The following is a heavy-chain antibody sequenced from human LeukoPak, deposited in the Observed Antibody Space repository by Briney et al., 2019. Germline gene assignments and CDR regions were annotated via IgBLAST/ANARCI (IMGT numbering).Heavy chain of an antibody. D-gene: IGHD2-15*01. CDR2: IYYTGST. CDR1: GDSITNYF. V-gene: IGHV4-59*01. J-gene: IGHJ4*02. CDR3: ARGRVAYSAYYFDY. Sequence: SVTLSLTCTVSGDSITNYFWSWIRQPPGKGLEWIGYIYYTGSTNYKPSLRSRVTISVDTSTNQFSLRLRSLTAADTAVYYCARGRVAYSAYYFDYWGQGTLVTVSS.